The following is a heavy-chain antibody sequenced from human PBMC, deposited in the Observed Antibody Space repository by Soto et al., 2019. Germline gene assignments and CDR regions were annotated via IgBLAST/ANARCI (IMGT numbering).Heavy chain of an antibody. Sequence: QVQLQESGPGLVKPSQTLSLTCTVSGGSISSGGYYWSWIRQHPGKGLEWIGYIYYSGSTYYNPSLKRRVTISVDTSKNQFSLKLSSVTDADTAVYYCARGPGITMPTYDYWGQGTLVTVSS. CDR1: GGSISSGGYY. J-gene: IGHJ4*02. D-gene: IGHD3-10*01. V-gene: IGHV4-31*03. CDR2: IYYSGST. CDR3: ARGPGITMPTYDY.